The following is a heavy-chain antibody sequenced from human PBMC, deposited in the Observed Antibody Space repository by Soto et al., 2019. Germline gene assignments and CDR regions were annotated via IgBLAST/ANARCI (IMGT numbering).Heavy chain of an antibody. V-gene: IGHV4-34*01. J-gene: IGHJ4*02. CDR3: ARRDYDSSGAIDY. Sequence: PSETLSLTCAVYVGSFSGYYWSWIRQPPGKGLEWIGEINHSGSTNYNPSLKSRVTISVDTSKNQFSLKLSSVTAADTAVYYCARRDYDSSGAIDYWGQGTLVTVSS. D-gene: IGHD3-22*01. CDR1: VGSFSGYY. CDR2: INHSGST.